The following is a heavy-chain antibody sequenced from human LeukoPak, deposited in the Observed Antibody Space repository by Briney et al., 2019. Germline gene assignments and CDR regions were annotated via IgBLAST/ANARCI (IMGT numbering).Heavy chain of an antibody. Sequence: GASVKVSCKASGYTFTSYGISWVRQAPGQGLEWMGWISAYNGNTNYAQKLQGRVTMTTDTSTSTAYMELRSLRSDDTAVYYCAREGAYCGGDRPPWWFDPWGQGTLVTVSS. V-gene: IGHV1-18*01. J-gene: IGHJ5*02. CDR1: GYTFTSYG. D-gene: IGHD2-21*01. CDR3: AREGAYCGGDRPPWWFDP. CDR2: ISAYNGNT.